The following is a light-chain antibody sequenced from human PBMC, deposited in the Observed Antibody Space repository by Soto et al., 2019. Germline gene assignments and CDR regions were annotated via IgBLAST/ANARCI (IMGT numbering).Light chain of an antibody. Sequence: QSALTQPPSVSGSPGQSVTISCTGTSSDVGGYKYVSWYQQHPGKVPKLMIYEVSKRPSGVPDRFSGSKSGNTASLTVSGLQAEDEADYYCSSYAGSNTDYVFGTGTKVTVL. J-gene: IGLJ1*01. V-gene: IGLV2-8*01. CDR2: EVS. CDR1: SSDVGGYKY. CDR3: SSYAGSNTDYV.